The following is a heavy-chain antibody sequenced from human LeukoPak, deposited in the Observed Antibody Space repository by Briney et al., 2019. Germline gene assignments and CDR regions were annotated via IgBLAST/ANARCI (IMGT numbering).Heavy chain of an antibody. J-gene: IGHJ4*02. Sequence: EASVKVSCKASGYTFTGYYMHWVRQAPGQGLEWMGWINPNSGGTNYAQKFQGRVTMTRDTSISTAYMELSRLRSDDTAVYYCASGFVVVPAAMSYWGQGTLVTVSS. CDR2: INPNSGGT. V-gene: IGHV1-2*02. D-gene: IGHD2-2*01. CDR1: GYTFTGYY. CDR3: ASGFVVVPAAMSY.